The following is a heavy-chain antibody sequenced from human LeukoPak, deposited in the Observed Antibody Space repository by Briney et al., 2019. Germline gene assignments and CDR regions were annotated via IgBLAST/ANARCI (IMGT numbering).Heavy chain of an antibody. CDR1: GYTFTGYY. J-gene: IGHJ6*03. D-gene: IGHD3-9*01. V-gene: IGHV1-2*02. Sequence: ASVKVSCKGSGYTFTGYYMHWVRQAPGQGLEWMGWINPNSGGTNYAQKFQGRVTMTRDTSISTAYMELSRLRSDDTAVYYCARSVAYYDILTGYSAYMDVWGKGTTVTVSS. CDR2: INPNSGGT. CDR3: ARSVAYYDILTGYSAYMDV.